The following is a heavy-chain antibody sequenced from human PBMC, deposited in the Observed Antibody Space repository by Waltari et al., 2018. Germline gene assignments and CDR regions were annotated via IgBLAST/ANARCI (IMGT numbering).Heavy chain of an antibody. D-gene: IGHD6-19*01. CDR1: GYTFTDYY. V-gene: IGHV1-69-2*01. CDR3: ATAPSIAVAGEPNNYDY. Sequence: EVQLVQSGAEVKKPGATVKISCKVSGYTFTDYYMHWVQQAPGKGLEWMGLVDPEDGETRYAEKFQGRVTITADTSTDTAYMELSSLRSEDTAVYYCATAPSIAVAGEPNNYDYWGQGTLVTVSS. CDR2: VDPEDGET. J-gene: IGHJ4*02.